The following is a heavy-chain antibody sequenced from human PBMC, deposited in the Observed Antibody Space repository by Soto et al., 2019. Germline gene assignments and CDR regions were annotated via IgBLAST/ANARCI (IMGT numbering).Heavy chain of an antibody. J-gene: IGHJ4*02. CDR1: GYTFTHYY. CDR3: ARPPFPRGINGVCYPCDH. CDR2: INHSGGST. Sequence: QVQLVQSGAEVKKPGASVKVSCKASGYTFTHYYMHWVRQAPGQGLEWMGMINHSGGSTSYAQNFQESLTRTRDTSTSTVYMALSSVRSEDTAVYYCARPPFPRGINGVCYPCDHWGQGTLVTVSS. V-gene: IGHV1-46*01. D-gene: IGHD2-8*01.